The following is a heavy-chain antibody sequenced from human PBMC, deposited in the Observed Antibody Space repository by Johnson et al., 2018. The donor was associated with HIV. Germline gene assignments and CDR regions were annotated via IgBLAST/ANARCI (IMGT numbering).Heavy chain of an antibody. CDR3: ARACRDGYTCDVFDI. Sequence: VQLVESGGGLVQPGGSLRLSCAASGFTVSSNYMTWVRQAPGKGLEWVSVIFSGGTTYYADSVKGRFPISRDNYKNTLYLQMHSLRAEDTAVYYCARACRDGYTCDVFDIWGQGTMVTVSS. V-gene: IGHV3-66*01. J-gene: IGHJ3*02. CDR1: GFTVSSNY. D-gene: IGHD5-24*01. CDR2: IFSGGTT.